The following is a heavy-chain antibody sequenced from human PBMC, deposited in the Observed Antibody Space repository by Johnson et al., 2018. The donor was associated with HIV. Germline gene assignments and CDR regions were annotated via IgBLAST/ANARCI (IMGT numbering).Heavy chain of an antibody. J-gene: IGHJ3*02. V-gene: IGHV3-NL1*01. D-gene: IGHD2-15*01. CDR3: ARECSGGSCYPLDHDAFDI. CDR2: INTGGGT. CDR1: GFTFSSYG. Sequence: QVQLVESGGGVVQPGRSLRLSCAASGFTFSSYGMHWVRQAPGKGLEWVAVINTGGGTYYADSVKGRFTMSRDNSKNTLYLQMNSLRAEDTAVYYCARECSGGSCYPLDHDAFDIWGQGTMVTVSS.